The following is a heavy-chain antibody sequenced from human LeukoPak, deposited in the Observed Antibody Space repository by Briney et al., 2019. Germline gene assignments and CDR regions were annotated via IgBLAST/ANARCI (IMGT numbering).Heavy chain of an antibody. CDR3: ARGAVRDGYNNDY. V-gene: IGHV3-23*01. D-gene: IGHD5-12*01. CDR1: GFSFSNYV. CDR2: IMESGDIT. J-gene: IGHJ4*02. Sequence: GGSLRLSCVGSGFSFSNYVMRWVRQAPGKELEWVSSIMESGDITCYADSVKGRFTISRDNSKNTLYLQMNSLIAEDTAVYYCARGAVRDGYNNDYWGQGTLVTVSS.